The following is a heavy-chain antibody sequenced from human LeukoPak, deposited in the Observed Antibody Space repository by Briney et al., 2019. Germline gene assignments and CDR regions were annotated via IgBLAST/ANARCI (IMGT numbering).Heavy chain of an antibody. CDR2: VYSTGNV. CDR3: VRGAMVSKPGDF. D-gene: IGHD2-8*01. V-gene: IGHV4-39*02. CDR1: GVSVNSRSFF. Sequence: SETLSLTCSVSGVSVNSRSFFWNWVRQPPGKGLEWIGSVYSTGNVYQSPSLQSRAAISVDASNNSFSLTLQSVTAADTAVYFCVRGAMVSKPGDFWGPGTLVIVSS. J-gene: IGHJ4*02.